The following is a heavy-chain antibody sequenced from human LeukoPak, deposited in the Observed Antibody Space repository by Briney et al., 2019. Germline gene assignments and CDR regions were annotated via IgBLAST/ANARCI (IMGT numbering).Heavy chain of an antibody. V-gene: IGHV1-69*13. CDR1: AGTFSSYA. D-gene: IGHD5-12*01. Sequence: GASVKVSCQASAGTFSSYAISWVRQAPGQGLEWMRGIIPIFGTANYAQKFQGRVTITAVESTGTAYMELSSLRSEDTAVYYCASSSAPGGYDFRFDYWGQGTLVTVSS. CDR2: IIPIFGTA. CDR3: ASSSAPGGYDFRFDY. J-gene: IGHJ4*02.